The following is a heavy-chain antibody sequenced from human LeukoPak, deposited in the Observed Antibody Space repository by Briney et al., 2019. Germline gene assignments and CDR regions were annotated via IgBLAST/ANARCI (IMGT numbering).Heavy chain of an antibody. CDR3: AREGPYCSGDTCYTRWFDP. D-gene: IGHD2-15*01. Sequence: SQTLSLTCAISGDSVSSNSAAWNWIRQSPSRGLEWLGRTYYRSKWYNGYAVSLSPQSRITINPDTSTNQFSLHLNSVTPEDTAVYYCAREGPYCSGDTCYTRWFDPWGQGILVTVSS. CDR2: TYYRSKWYN. V-gene: IGHV6-1*01. J-gene: IGHJ5*02. CDR1: GDSVSSNSAA.